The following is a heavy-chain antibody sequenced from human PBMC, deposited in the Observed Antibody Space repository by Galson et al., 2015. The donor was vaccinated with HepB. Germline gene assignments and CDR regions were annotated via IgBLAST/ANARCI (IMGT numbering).Heavy chain of an antibody. CDR2: IIPIFGSA. V-gene: IGHV1-69*01. CDR3: ARQYDTSGYYPY. CDR1: GGTFSTYT. J-gene: IGHJ4*02. Sequence: GAEVKKPGESLKVSCKASGGTFSTYTLSWVRQAPGQGLEWMGGIIPIFGSANYAQKFQGRVTITADESTSTTYMELRRLRSEDTAVYYCARQYDTSGYYPYWGQGTLVTVSS. D-gene: IGHD3-22*01.